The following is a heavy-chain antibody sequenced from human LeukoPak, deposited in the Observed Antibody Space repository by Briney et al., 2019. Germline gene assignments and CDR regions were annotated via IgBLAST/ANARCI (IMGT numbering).Heavy chain of an antibody. CDR1: GFTFSDYY. V-gene: IGHV3-11*01. CDR2: ISSSGSTI. J-gene: IGHJ4*02. D-gene: IGHD6-19*01. Sequence: GGSLRLSCAASGFTFSDYYMSWTRQAPGKGLEWVSYISSSGSTIYYADSVKGRFTISRDNAKNSLYLQMNSLRAEDTAVYYCAREAIAVAAPYFDYWGQGTLVTVSS. CDR3: AREAIAVAAPYFDY.